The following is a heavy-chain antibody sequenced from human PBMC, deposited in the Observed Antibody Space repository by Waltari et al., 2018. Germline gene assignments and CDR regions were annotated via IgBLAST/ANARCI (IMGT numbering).Heavy chain of an antibody. D-gene: IGHD6-19*01. CDR3: VSRVTVAGLFDY. CDR1: DKSISSGYF. V-gene: IGHV4-38-2*01. J-gene: IGHJ4*02. CDR2: FYFGGKT. Sequence: QVRLQESGPGLVKPSEPLSLTCSVSDKSISSGYFCGWIWQAPGKGLEWIGGFYFGGKTYYNPTLQSRVSISIDTSKNQFSVRLTSVTAADTAVYYCVSRVTVAGLFDYCGQGSMVTVSP.